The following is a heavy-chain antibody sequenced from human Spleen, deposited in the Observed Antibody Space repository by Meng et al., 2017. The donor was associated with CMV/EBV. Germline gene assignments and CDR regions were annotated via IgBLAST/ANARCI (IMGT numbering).Heavy chain of an antibody. J-gene: IGHJ4*02. V-gene: IGHV1-2*02. Sequence: QVQLVQAGAEVKKPGASVKVSCKASGYTFTSYGISWVRQAPGQGLEWMGWINPNSGGTNYAQKFQGRVTMTRDTSISTAYMELSRLRSDDTAVYYCARTYYDSSGYSNDYWGQGTLVTVSS. CDR1: GYTFTSYG. CDR2: INPNSGGT. D-gene: IGHD3-22*01. CDR3: ARTYYDSSGYSNDY.